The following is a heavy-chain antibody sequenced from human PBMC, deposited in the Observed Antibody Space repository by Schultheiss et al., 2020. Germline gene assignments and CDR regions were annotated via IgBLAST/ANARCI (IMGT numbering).Heavy chain of an antibody. CDR2: IWYDGSNK. Sequence: GGSLRLSCAASGFTFSNAWMSWVRQAPGKGLEWVAVIWYDGSNKYYADSVKGRFTISRDNSKNTLYLQMNSLRAEDTAVYYCARGLYSGSYYVDYYYYMDVWGKGTTVTVSS. V-gene: IGHV3-33*08. J-gene: IGHJ6*03. D-gene: IGHD1-26*01. CDR1: GFTFSNAW. CDR3: ARGLYSGSYYVDYYYYMDV.